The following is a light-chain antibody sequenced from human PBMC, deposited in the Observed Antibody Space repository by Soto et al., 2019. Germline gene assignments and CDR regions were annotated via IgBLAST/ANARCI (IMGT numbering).Light chain of an antibody. CDR2: DTS. Sequence: EIVLTQAPATLSLSPGERATLSCRASQSVSSYLAWYQQRPGQAPRLLISDTSTRTTGTPARFSGSGSGTDFTLTFSSLEAEDFAVYYCQQRSNWPPTFGQGTKVEI. CDR1: QSVSSY. J-gene: IGKJ1*01. CDR3: QQRSNWPPT. V-gene: IGKV3-11*01.